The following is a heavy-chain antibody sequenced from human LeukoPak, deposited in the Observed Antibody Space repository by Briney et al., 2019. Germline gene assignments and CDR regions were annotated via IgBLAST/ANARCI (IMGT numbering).Heavy chain of an antibody. V-gene: IGHV3-23*01. CDR3: AKDSNGAVVGALMAFDY. Sequence: GGSLRLSCAASGFTFSSYAMSWVRQAPGKGLEWVSAISGSGGSTYYADSVKGRFTISRDNSKNTLYLQMNSLRAEDTAVYYCAKDSNGAVVGALMAFDYWGQGTLVTVSS. CDR1: GFTFSSYA. J-gene: IGHJ4*02. D-gene: IGHD1-26*01. CDR2: ISGSGGST.